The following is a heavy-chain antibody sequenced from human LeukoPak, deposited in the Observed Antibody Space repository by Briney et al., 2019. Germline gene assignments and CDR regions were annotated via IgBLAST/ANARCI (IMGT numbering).Heavy chain of an antibody. J-gene: IGHJ5*01. V-gene: IGHV1-46*01. CDR1: GYTFTIYY. Sequence: ASVRVSCKASGYTFTIYYLHWAGQAPRQGREWRGGINTYDASTTYAQKFQGRVTMTRDTSTSTAYMELSSLRSEDTAVYYCTRGVAATGARWFDSWGQGTLVTVSS. D-gene: IGHD6-19*01. CDR3: TRGVAATGARWFDS. CDR2: INTYDAST.